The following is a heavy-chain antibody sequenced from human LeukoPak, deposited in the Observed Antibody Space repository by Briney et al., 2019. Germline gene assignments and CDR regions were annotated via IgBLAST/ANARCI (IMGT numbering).Heavy chain of an antibody. CDR2: ISTTSNYI. Sequence: GGSLRLSCAASGXTFSAYSVNWVRQAPGKGLEWVSSISTTSNYIYYADSVKGRFTISRDNAKNSLYLQINNLRAEDTAVYYCARVPGDYWGQGTLVTVSS. CDR1: GXTFSAYS. CDR3: ARVPGDY. V-gene: IGHV3-21*01. J-gene: IGHJ4*02.